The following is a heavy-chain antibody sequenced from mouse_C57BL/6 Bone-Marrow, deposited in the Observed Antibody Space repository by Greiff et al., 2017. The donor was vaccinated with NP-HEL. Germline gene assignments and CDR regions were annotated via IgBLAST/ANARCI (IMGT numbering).Heavy chain of an antibody. Sequence: EVQLQQSGPVLVKPGASVKMSCKASGYTFTDYYMNWVKQSHGKSLEWIGVINPYNGGTSYNQKFKGKATLTVDKSSSTAYMELNSLTSEDSAVYYWARGRPTCDGYFDYWGQGTTLTVSS. V-gene: IGHV1-19*01. J-gene: IGHJ2*01. CDR3: ARGRPTCDGYFDY. CDR2: INPYNGGT. CDR1: GYTFTDYY. D-gene: IGHD2-3*01.